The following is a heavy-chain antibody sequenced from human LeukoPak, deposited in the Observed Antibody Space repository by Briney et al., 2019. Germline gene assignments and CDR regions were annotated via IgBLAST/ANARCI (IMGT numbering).Heavy chain of an antibody. Sequence: SETLSLTCTVSGGSISSYYWSWIRQPPGKGLEWIGYIYYSGSTNYNPSLESRVTISVDTSKNQFSLKLSSVTAADTAVYYCARYDYYDSSGYFTGPFFDYWGQGTLVTVSS. CDR3: ARYDYYDSSGYFTGPFFDY. D-gene: IGHD3-22*01. J-gene: IGHJ4*02. V-gene: IGHV4-59*01. CDR1: GGSISSYY. CDR2: IYYSGST.